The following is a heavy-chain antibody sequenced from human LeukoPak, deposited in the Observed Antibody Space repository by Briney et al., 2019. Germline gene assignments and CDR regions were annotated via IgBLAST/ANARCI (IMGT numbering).Heavy chain of an antibody. D-gene: IGHD3-22*01. Sequence: GGSLRLSCAASGFTFSSYGMDWFRKAPGKGLEWVAVIWSDGSNKYYADSVKGRFTISRDNSKNSLYLQMNSLGAEDTAVYYCARDDYYDSSGYLDYWGRGTVVTVSS. V-gene: IGHV3-33*01. CDR1: GFTFSSYG. CDR2: IWSDGSNK. CDR3: ARDDYYDSSGYLDY. J-gene: IGHJ4*02.